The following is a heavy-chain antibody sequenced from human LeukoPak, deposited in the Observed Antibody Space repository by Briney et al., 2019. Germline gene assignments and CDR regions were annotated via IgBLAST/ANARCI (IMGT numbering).Heavy chain of an antibody. Sequence: KPSETLSLTCTVSGGSISSSSYYWGWIRQPPGKGLEWIGSIYYSGSSYYNPALKSRVTISVDPSKNQFSLKLRSVTAADTAVYYCARHGRYGSANWFDPCGEGTLVTVSS. CDR3: ARHGRYGSANWFDP. J-gene: IGHJ5*02. V-gene: IGHV4-39*01. CDR1: GGSISSSSYY. D-gene: IGHD3-10*01. CDR2: IYYSGSS.